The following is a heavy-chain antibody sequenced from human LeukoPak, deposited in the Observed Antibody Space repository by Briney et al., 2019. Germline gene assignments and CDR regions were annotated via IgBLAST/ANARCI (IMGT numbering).Heavy chain of an antibody. V-gene: IGHV3-48*03. J-gene: IGHJ6*02. CDR1: GFTFSSFE. D-gene: IGHD3-10*01. Sequence: GGSLRPSCAASGFTFSSFEMNWVRQAPGKGLEWVSYISSSGTTVYYADSVKGRFTISRDNAKNSVYLQMNSLRAEDTAVYYCARPSVRGVIYGMDVWGQGTTVTVSS. CDR3: ARPSVRGVIYGMDV. CDR2: ISSSGTTV.